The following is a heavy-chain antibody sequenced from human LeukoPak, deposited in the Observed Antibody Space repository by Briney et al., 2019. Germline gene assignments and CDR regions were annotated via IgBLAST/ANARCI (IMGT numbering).Heavy chain of an antibody. D-gene: IGHD3-22*01. CDR2: IYSGGST. CDR1: GFTVSGNF. J-gene: IGHJ3*01. V-gene: IGHV3-66*01. Sequence: PGGSLRLSCAASGFTVSGNFMSWVRQAPGKGLEWGSVIYSGGSTYYADSVKGRFTISRDNSRSTLFLQMNSLRAEDTAVYYCTRVVYSSGYSQGFGVWGQGTMVTVSS. CDR3: TRVVYSSGYSQGFGV.